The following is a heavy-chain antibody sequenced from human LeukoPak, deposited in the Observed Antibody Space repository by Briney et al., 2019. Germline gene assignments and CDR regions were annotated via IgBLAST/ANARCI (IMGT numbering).Heavy chain of an antibody. CDR1: GFTFSNYG. Sequence: GGSLRLSCAASGFTFSNYGMHWVRQAPGKGLEWVTVISYDASNKYYADSVKGRFTISRDNSKNTLYLQMNSLRAEDTAVYYCARDLMAVAGTFYYYYGMDVWGQGTTVTVSS. CDR3: ARDLMAVAGTFYYYYGMDV. V-gene: IGHV3-30*03. D-gene: IGHD6-19*01. CDR2: ISYDASNK. J-gene: IGHJ6*02.